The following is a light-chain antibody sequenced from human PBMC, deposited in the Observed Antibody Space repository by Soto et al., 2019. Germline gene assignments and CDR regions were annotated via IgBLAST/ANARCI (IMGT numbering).Light chain of an antibody. CDR2: DVN. Sequence: QSALTQPRSVSGSPGQSVTISCTGTSSDVGGYDFVSWHQQHPGKAPKVMIFDVNKRPSGVPDRFSGSKSGNTASLTISGLQSEDEADYCCCSRAGSYKDHYVFGTGTKLTVL. CDR1: SSDVGGYDF. CDR3: CSRAGSYKDHYV. J-gene: IGLJ1*01. V-gene: IGLV2-11*01.